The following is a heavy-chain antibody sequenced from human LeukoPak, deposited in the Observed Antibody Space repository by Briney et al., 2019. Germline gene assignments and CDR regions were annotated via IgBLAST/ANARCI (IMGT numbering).Heavy chain of an antibody. J-gene: IGHJ6*02. CDR3: VHCGGDCYPCCGMDV. V-gene: IGHV3-23*01. D-gene: IGHD2-21*02. Sequence: GGSLRLSCAASEFTFTNNDMNWVRQAPGKGLEWVSGISGSGSGTYYADSVKGRFTISRDNSKNTLYLQMNSLRAEDTAVYYCVHCGGDCYPCCGMDVWGQGITVTVSS. CDR1: EFTFTNND. CDR2: ISGSGSGT.